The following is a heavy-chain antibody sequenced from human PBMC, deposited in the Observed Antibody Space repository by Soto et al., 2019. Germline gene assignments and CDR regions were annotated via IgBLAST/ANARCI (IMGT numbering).Heavy chain of an antibody. V-gene: IGHV4-34*01. J-gene: IGHJ4*02. Sequence: SETLSLTCAVYGGSFSGYYWSWIRQPPGKGLEWIGEINHSGSTNYNPSLKSRVTISVDTSKNQFSLKLSSVTAADTAMYYCARFHDSWGPGILVTVSS. CDR1: GGSFSGYY. CDR3: ARFHDS. CDR2: INHSGST.